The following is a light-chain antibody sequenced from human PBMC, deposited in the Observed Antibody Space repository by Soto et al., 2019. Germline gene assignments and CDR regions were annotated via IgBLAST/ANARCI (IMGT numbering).Light chain of an antibody. CDR1: QSIRDW. V-gene: IGKV1-5*03. J-gene: IGKJ2*01. CDR3: QQYNRFPYT. CDR2: KAS. Sequence: DIQMTQSPSTLSASLGDRVTITCRASQSIRDWLAWYQQRSGKAPKLLIYKASSLQSGVPPRFSGSGSGTEFTLTISSLQPDDFATYYCQQYNRFPYTFGQGTKLEIK.